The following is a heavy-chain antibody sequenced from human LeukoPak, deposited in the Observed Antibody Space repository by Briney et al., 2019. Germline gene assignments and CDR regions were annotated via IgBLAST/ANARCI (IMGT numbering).Heavy chain of an antibody. CDR3: AKGILYDILTGPFDY. Sequence: GRSLRLSCAASGFTSDDYAMHWVRQAPGKGLEWVSGISWNSGSIAYADSVKGRFTISRDNAKNSLYLQMNSLRAEDTALYYCAKGILYDILTGPFDYWGQGTLVTVSS. V-gene: IGHV3-9*02. CDR2: ISWNSGSI. CDR1: GFTSDDYA. D-gene: IGHD3-9*01. J-gene: IGHJ4*02.